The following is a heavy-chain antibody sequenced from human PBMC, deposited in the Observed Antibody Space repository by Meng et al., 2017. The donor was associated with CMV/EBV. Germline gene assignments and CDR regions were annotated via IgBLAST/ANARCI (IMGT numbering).Heavy chain of an antibody. CDR3: ARWGFCSSTSCTRGYFDY. CDR2: IIPIFGTA. Sequence: SVKVSCKASGGTFSSYAISWVRQAPGQGLEWMGGIIPIFGTANYAQKFQGRVTITTDESTSTAYMELSSLRSEDTAVYYCARWGFCSSTSCTRGYFDYWGQGTLVTVSS. V-gene: IGHV1-69*05. CDR1: GGTFSSYA. D-gene: IGHD2-2*01. J-gene: IGHJ4*02.